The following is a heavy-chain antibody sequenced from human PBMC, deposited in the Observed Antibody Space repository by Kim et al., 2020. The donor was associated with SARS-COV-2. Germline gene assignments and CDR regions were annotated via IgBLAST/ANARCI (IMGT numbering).Heavy chain of an antibody. J-gene: IGHJ3*02. CDR3: TRGVVSGNDAFGI. CDR2: TSYDGGVK. D-gene: IGHD3-22*01. Sequence: GGSLRLSCEASGFTLTKYGMHWVRQAPGTGLEWVAFTSYDGGVKYYGETVKGRFTISRDTSKNTLFLQMDSLRAEDTAVYYCTRGVVSGNDAFGIGGQGSLVTVSS. CDR1: GFTLTKYG. V-gene: IGHV3-30*03.